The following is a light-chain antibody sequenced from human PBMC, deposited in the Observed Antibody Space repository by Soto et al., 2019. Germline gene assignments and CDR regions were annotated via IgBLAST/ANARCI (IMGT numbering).Light chain of an antibody. V-gene: IGLV1-51*01. J-gene: IGLJ2*01. CDR3: GTWDSSLSAGV. CDR2: DNN. Sequence: QSVLTQPPSASGTPGQRVTISCSESSSSIGSNYIYWYQQLPGTAPKLLIYDNNKRPSGIPDRFSGSKSGTSATLGITGLQTGDEADYYCGTWDSSLSAGVFGGGTKLTVL. CDR1: SSSIGSNY.